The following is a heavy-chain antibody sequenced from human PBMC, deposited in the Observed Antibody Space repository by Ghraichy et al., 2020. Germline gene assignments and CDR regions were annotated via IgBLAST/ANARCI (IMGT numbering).Heavy chain of an antibody. J-gene: IGHJ6*02. CDR1: GFTFSDYY. CDR2: MSNSGNTI. D-gene: IGHD3-16*01. Sequence: GESLNISCAASGFTFSDYYMSWIRQAPGKGLEWLAYMSNSGNTIFYADSVQGRFTISRDNAKNSLYLELNSLRADDTAVYYCARTPAGGSGYYYFYAMDLWGQGTTVTLSS. V-gene: IGHV3-11*01. CDR3: ARTPAGGSGYYYFYAMDL.